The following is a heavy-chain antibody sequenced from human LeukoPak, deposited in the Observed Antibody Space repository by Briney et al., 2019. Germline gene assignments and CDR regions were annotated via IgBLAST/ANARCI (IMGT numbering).Heavy chain of an antibody. J-gene: IGHJ3*02. D-gene: IGHD3-9*01. CDR2: ISAYNGNT. V-gene: IGHV1-18*01. CDR3: ARDPLFDWYPDAFDI. Sequence: GASVKVSCKASGYTFTSYGISWVRQAPGQGLEWMGWISAYNGNTNYAQKLQGRVTMTTDTSTSTAYMELRSLRSDDTAVYYCARDPLFDWYPDAFDIWGQGTMVTVSS. CDR1: GYTFTSYG.